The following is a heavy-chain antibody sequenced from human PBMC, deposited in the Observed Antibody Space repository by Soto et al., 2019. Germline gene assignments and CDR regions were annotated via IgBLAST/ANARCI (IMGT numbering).Heavy chain of an antibody. Sequence: GGSLRLSCAASGFTFSNAWMSWVRQAPGKGLEWVGRIKSKTDGGTTDYAAPVKGRFTISRDDSKNTLYLQMNSLKTEDTAVYYCTTGPYSSGWYDAFDIWGQGTMVTVSS. J-gene: IGHJ3*02. V-gene: IGHV3-15*01. CDR1: GFTFSNAW. CDR2: IKSKTDGGTT. CDR3: TTGPYSSGWYDAFDI. D-gene: IGHD6-19*01.